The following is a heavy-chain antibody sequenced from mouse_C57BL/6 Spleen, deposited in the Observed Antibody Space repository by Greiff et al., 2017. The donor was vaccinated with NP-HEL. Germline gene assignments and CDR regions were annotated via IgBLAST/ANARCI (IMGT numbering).Heavy chain of an antibody. Sequence: EVKLVESGPELVKPGASVKIPCKASGYTFTDYNMDWVKQSHGKSLEWIGDINPNNGGTIYNQKFKGKATLTVDKSSSTAYMELRSLTSEDTAVYYCARRDGAMDYWGQGTSVTVSS. CDR1: GYTFTDYN. J-gene: IGHJ4*01. CDR2: INPNNGGT. V-gene: IGHV1-18*01. D-gene: IGHD2-3*01. CDR3: ARRDGAMDY.